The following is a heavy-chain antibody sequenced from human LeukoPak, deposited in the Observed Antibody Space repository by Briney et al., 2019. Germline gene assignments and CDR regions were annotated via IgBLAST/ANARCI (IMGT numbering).Heavy chain of an antibody. V-gene: IGHV5-51*01. Sequence: GESLKISCKGSGYSFTSYWIGWVRQMPGKGLEWMGIIYPGDSDTRYSPSFQGQVTISADKSISTAYLQWSSLKASDTAMYYCARRGGSSWPYYYYGMDVWGQGTTVTVSS. J-gene: IGHJ6*02. CDR1: GYSFTSYW. CDR2: IYPGDSDT. D-gene: IGHD6-13*01. CDR3: ARRGGSSWPYYYYGMDV.